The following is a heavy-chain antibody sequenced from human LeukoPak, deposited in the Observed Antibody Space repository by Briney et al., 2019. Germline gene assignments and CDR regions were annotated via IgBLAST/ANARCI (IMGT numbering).Heavy chain of an antibody. CDR2: IYYSGST. V-gene: IGHV4-30-4*08. CDR1: GGSISSGDYY. CDR3: AREAPRSLNGFDP. D-gene: IGHD2-8*01. Sequence: PSQTLSLTCTVSGGSISSGDYYWSWIRQPPGKGLEWIGYIYYSGSTYNPSLKSRVTISVDTSKNQFSLKLSSVTAADTAVYYCAREAPRSLNGFDPWGQGTLVTVSS. J-gene: IGHJ5*02.